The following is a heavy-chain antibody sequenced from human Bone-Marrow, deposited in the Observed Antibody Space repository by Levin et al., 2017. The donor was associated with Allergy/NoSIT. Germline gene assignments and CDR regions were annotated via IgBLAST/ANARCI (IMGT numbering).Heavy chain of an antibody. CDR2: IYPGDSDT. J-gene: IGHJ5*02. CDR1: GYDITSYW. V-gene: IGHV5-51*01. D-gene: IGHD6-19*01. CDR3: ATSRSGNYNWFDP. Sequence: KVSCQGSGYDITSYWIAWVRQMPGKGLEWVGIIYPGDSDTRYNPSYEGQVTISADKSINTAYLQWSSLKASDTAMYYCATSRSGNYNWFDPWGQGTLVTVSS.